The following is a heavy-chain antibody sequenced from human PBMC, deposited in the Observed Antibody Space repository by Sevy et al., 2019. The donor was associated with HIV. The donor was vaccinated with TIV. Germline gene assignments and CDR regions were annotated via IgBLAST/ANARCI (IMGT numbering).Heavy chain of an antibody. Sequence: GESLKISCAASGFTFSSYAMSWVRQAPGKGLEWVSAISGSGGSTYYADSVKGRFTISRDNSKNTLYLQMNSLRAEDTAVYYCAKFTMIVVVITTLFDYWGQGTLVTVSS. V-gene: IGHV3-23*01. CDR2: ISGSGGST. CDR3: AKFTMIVVVITTLFDY. D-gene: IGHD3-22*01. CDR1: GFTFSSYA. J-gene: IGHJ4*02.